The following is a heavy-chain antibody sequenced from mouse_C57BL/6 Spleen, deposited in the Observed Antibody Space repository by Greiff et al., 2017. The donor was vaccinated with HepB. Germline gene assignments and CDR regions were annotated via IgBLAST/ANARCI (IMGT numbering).Heavy chain of an antibody. V-gene: IGHV3-6*01. CDR3: ARVDYWYFDV. CDR2: ISYDGSN. J-gene: IGHJ1*03. Sequence: EVQVVESGPGLVKPSQSLSLTCSVTGYSITSGYYWNWIRQFPGNKLEWMGYISYDGSNNYNPSLKNRISITRDTSKNQFFLKLNSVTTEDTATYYCARVDYWYFDVWGTGTTVTVSS. CDR1: GYSITSGYY.